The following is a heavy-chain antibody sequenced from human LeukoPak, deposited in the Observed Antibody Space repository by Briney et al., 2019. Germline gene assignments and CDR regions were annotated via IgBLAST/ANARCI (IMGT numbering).Heavy chain of an antibody. V-gene: IGHV4-61*08. J-gene: IGHJ6*02. CDR2: LNHSGST. CDR3: ARGRVVPAAMGRKKYYGMDV. Sequence: PSETLSLTCTVSGAFISSGGFYWSWLRQPPGKGLEWIGELNHSGSTNYNPSLKSRVTISVDTSKNQFSLNLSSVTAADTAVYYCARGRVVPAAMGRKKYYGMDVWGQGTTVTVSS. CDR1: GAFISSGGFY. D-gene: IGHD2-2*01.